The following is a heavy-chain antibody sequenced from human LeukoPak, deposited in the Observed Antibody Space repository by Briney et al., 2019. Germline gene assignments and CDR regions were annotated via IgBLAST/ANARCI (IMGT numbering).Heavy chain of an antibody. J-gene: IGHJ5*02. Sequence: PGGSLRLSCAASGLTFSSYNMNWVRQAPGKGLEWVSSISSSSSYIYYADSVKGRFTISRDNAKNSLYLQMNSLRAEDTAVYYCARAGPSYNWFDPWGQGTLVTVSS. CDR3: ARAGPSYNWFDP. V-gene: IGHV3-21*01. CDR2: ISSSSSYI. CDR1: GLTFSSYN. D-gene: IGHD3-16*02.